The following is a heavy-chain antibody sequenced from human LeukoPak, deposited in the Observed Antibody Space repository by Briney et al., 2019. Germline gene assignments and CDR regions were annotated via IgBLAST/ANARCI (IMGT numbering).Heavy chain of an antibody. Sequence: GESLKISCKGSGYSFTSYWIAWVRQMPGKGLEWMGIIYPDDSDTRYSPSFQGQVTISADKSVRTAYLQWSSLKASDTAMYYCARPNITSYYDSRGYDAFDVWGQGTMVTVSS. CDR2: IYPDDSDT. J-gene: IGHJ3*01. CDR3: ARPNITSYYDSRGYDAFDV. D-gene: IGHD3-22*01. V-gene: IGHV5-51*01. CDR1: GYSFTSYW.